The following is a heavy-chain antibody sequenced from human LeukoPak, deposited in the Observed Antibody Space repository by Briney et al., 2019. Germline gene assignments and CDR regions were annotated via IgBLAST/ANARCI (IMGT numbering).Heavy chain of an antibody. CDR1: GFTFSSYA. V-gene: IGHV3-30-3*01. CDR2: ISYDGSTK. J-gene: IGHJ4*02. Sequence: GGSLRLSCAASGFTFSSYAMHWVRQAPGKGLEWVAVISYDGSTKYYADSVKGRFTISRDNSKNTLYLQMNSLRAEDTAVYYCASFEYSSSSGTPWDYWGQGTLVTVSS. CDR3: ASFEYSSSSGTPWDY. D-gene: IGHD6-6*01.